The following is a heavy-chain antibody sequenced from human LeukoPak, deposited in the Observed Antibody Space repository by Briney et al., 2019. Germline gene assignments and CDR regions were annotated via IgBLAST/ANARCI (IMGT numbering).Heavy chain of an antibody. D-gene: IGHD3-10*01. Sequence: PGGSLRLSCAASGFTFSSYGMSWVRQAPGQGLEWVSTISGSGDYTYYADSVKGRFTISRDNSKNTLYLQMNSLRAEDTAIYYCAKVTYGSGTYGAFDSWGQGTLVTVSS. V-gene: IGHV3-23*01. CDR2: ISGSGDYT. CDR1: GFTFSSYG. J-gene: IGHJ4*02. CDR3: AKVTYGSGTYGAFDS.